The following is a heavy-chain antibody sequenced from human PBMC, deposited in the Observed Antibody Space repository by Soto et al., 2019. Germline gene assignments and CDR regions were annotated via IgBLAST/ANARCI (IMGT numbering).Heavy chain of an antibody. CDR2: IYPGDSDA. CDR1: GYTFSGYW. Sequence: ESLKISCKGSGYTFSGYWIGWVRQMSGKGLEWMGIIYPGDSDARYSPSFQGQVTISADKSISTAYLQWSSLKASDTAMYYCARGDPTYGMDVWGQGTTVTASS. J-gene: IGHJ6*02. V-gene: IGHV5-51*01. D-gene: IGHD3-16*01. CDR3: ARGDPTYGMDV.